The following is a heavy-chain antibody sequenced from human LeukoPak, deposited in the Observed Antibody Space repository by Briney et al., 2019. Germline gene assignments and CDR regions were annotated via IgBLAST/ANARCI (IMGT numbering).Heavy chain of an antibody. V-gene: IGHV3-66*01. J-gene: IGHJ4*02. CDR1: EFTVSSNY. CDR2: IYTTGGK. Sequence: PGQSLRLSCAASEFTVSSNYMSWVRQAPGKGLEWVSIIYTTGGKYYADSVKGRFTISRDNSKHTLYLQMNSLRAEDTAVYYCARGSDGWFAFDYWGQGILVTVPS. CDR3: ARGSDGWFAFDY. D-gene: IGHD6-19*01.